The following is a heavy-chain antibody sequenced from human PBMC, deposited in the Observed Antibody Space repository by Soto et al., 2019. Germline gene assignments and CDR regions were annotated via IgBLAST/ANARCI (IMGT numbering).Heavy chain of an antibody. V-gene: IGHV4-39*01. CDR2: MYFNGSN. CDR1: GDSISSSGSY. D-gene: IGHD6-19*01. J-gene: IGHJ6*02. CDR3: ARHGATSGWYPRIYYYGMNV. Sequence: QLQLQESGPGLVKPSETLSLTCIVSGDSISSSGSYWGWIRQPPGKGLEWIGSMYFNGSNYYNPSLKSRVTLSADTSKNHLSLKLTSMTAADTAMYYCARHGATSGWYPRIYYYGMNVWGQGTTVTVSS.